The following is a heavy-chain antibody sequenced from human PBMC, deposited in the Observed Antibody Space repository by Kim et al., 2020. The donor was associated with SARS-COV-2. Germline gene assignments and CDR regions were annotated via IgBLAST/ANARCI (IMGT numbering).Heavy chain of an antibody. CDR3: AKDRTYGSGSYYYDY. D-gene: IGHD3-10*01. CDR1: GFTFSSYA. Sequence: GGSLRLSCAASGFTFSSYAMSWVRQAPGKGLEWVSAIAGSSGGSTYYADSVKGRFTISRDNSKNTLYLQMNSLRAEDTALYYCAKDRTYGSGSYYYDYWGQATLVTVSS. J-gene: IGHJ4*02. V-gene: IGHV3-23*01. CDR2: IAGSSGGST.